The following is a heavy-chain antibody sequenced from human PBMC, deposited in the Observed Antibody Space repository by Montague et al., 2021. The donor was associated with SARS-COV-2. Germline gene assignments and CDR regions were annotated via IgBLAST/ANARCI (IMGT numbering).Heavy chain of an antibody. D-gene: IGHD3-10*01. J-gene: IGHJ1*01. V-gene: IGHV3-53*01. CDR2: LYSGGTT. Sequence: SLRLSCAVSGFTVSTNYMSWVCQAPGKGLEWVSTLYSGGTTYYADSVKGRFTISRDNSKNTIYLQMNSLTADDTAVYYCAKVVRGIITGAEYFQHWGQGTLVAVSS. CDR3: AKVVRGIITGAEYFQH. CDR1: GFTVSTNY.